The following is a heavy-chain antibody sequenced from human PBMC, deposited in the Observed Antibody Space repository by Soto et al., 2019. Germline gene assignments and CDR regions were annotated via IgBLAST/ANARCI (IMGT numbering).Heavy chain of an antibody. CDR2: IYYSGST. J-gene: IGHJ4*02. V-gene: IGHV4-31*03. CDR3: AREEDTAMVH. Sequence: SETLSLTCTVSGGSISSGGYYWSWIRQHPGKGLEWIGYIYYSGSTYYNPSLKSRVTISVDTSKNQFSLKLSSVTAADTAVYYCAREEDTAMVHWGQGTLVTVSS. D-gene: IGHD5-18*01. CDR1: GGSISSGGYY.